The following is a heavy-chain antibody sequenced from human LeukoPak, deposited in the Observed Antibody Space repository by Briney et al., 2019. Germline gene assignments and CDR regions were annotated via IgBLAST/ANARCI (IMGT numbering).Heavy chain of an antibody. D-gene: IGHD6-13*01. J-gene: IGHJ4*02. V-gene: IGHV3-74*01. CDR3: ARVYSSSWFVDY. CDR1: GFTFTTYG. Sequence: GGSLRLSCAASGFTFTTYGMHWVRQAPGKGLVWVSRIMSDGRSTYADSVKGRFTISRDTAKNTLYLQMNSLRAEDTAVYYCARVYSSSWFVDYWGQGTLVTVSS. CDR2: IMSDGRST.